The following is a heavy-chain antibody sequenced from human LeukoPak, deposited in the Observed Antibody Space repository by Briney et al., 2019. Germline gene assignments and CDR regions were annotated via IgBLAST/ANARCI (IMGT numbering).Heavy chain of an antibody. Sequence: PSETLSLTCTVSGGSISSYYWSWIRQPPGKGLEWIGYIYYSGSTNYNPSLKSRVTISVDTSKNQFSLKLSSVTAADTAVYYCARGDYDILTGYYGFDYWGQGTLVTVSS. CDR2: IYYSGST. D-gene: IGHD3-9*01. CDR1: GGSISSYY. J-gene: IGHJ4*02. CDR3: ARGDYDILTGYYGFDY. V-gene: IGHV4-59*01.